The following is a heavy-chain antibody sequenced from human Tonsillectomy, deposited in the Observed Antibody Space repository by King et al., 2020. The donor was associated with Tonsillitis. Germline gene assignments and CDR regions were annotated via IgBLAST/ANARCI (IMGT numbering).Heavy chain of an antibody. V-gene: IGHV3-23*04. Sequence: VQLVESGGGLVQPGGSLRLSCVASGFKFSSYAMSVVRQAPGMGLEWGSLITGNGIATYHADSLKGRFTISRDNAENTLYLQMNSRRAEDTAVYYCAKFGGGSYSRYYYGLDVWGQGTTVTVSS. D-gene: IGHD3-10*01. J-gene: IGHJ6*02. CDR3: AKFGGGSYSRYYYGLDV. CDR2: ITGNGIAT. CDR1: GFKFSSYA.